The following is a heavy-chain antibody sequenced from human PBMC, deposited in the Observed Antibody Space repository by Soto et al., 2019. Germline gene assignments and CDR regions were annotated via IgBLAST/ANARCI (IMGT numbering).Heavy chain of an antibody. J-gene: IGHJ6*02. V-gene: IGHV1-3*01. CDR1: GYTFNKYP. D-gene: IGHD2-15*01. CDR3: ARDHEDMGYYYYYGMDV. Sequence: GASVKVSCKTSGYTFNKYPIHWVRQAPGQGLEWMGWINPGNGNTKYSQKFQGRVTITRDTSASTAYMELSSLRSEDTAVYYCARDHEDMGYYYYYGMDVWGQGTTVTVSS. CDR2: INPGNGNT.